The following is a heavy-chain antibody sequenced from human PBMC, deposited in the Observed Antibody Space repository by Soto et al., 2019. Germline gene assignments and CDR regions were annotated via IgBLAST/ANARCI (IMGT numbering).Heavy chain of an antibody. Sequence: EVQVVESGGGLVQPGGSLRLSCVGSGFTFSTYWMTWVRQAPGKRLEWVANIKQDGSEKHYVDSVKGRFTISRDNPKNSLYLQMNSLRAEDTAVYYCASQRRAGYFGDYWDQGTLVTVSS. V-gene: IGHV3-7*01. CDR1: GFTFSTYW. CDR2: IKQDGSEK. CDR3: ASQRRAGYFGDY. J-gene: IGHJ4*02. D-gene: IGHD5-12*01.